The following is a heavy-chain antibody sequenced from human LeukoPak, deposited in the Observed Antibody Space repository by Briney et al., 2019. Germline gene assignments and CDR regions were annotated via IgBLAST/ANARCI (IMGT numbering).Heavy chain of an antibody. CDR1: GFTFSSYE. CDR3: ARSGGNFDY. J-gene: IGHJ4*02. CDR2: ISSSGSTI. D-gene: IGHD1-1*01. Sequence: PGGSLRLSCAASGFTFSSYEMNWVRQAPGKGLEWVSYISSSGSTIYYADSVKGRSTISRDNAKNSLYLQMKSLRAEDTAVYYCARSGGNFDYWGQGTLVTVSS. V-gene: IGHV3-48*03.